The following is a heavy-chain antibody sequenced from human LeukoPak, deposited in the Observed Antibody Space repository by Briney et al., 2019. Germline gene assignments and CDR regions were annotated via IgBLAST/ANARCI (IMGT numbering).Heavy chain of an antibody. CDR2: INPNSGGT. V-gene: IGHV1-2*06. Sequence: ASVKVSCKASGYTFTGYYIHWVRQAPGQGLEWMGRINPNSGGTNYAQRFQGRVTMTRDTSIGTAYMEPSSLTSDDTAVFYCARIFAKSGFYYYDYWGPGTLVIVSS. CDR3: ARIFAKSGFYYYDY. J-gene: IGHJ4*02. CDR1: GYTFTGYY. D-gene: IGHD3-3*01.